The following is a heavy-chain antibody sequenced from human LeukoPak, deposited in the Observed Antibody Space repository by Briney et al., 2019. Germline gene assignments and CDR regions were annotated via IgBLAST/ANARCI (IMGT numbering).Heavy chain of an antibody. J-gene: IGHJ4*02. CDR2: ISSIFISI. V-gene: IGHV3-21*01. CDR1: GFTFSSYS. D-gene: IGHD2-21*02. Sequence: GGSLRLSCAASGFTFSSYSMRWVGQAPGKGLEGVSSISSIFISISYAPSVNPPFTLSTDNAHNSLYLPLTRLSAEDTAVYYCARDPAYCGGDCYSYSFDSWGQGTLVTVSS. CDR3: ARDPAYCGGDCYSYSFDS.